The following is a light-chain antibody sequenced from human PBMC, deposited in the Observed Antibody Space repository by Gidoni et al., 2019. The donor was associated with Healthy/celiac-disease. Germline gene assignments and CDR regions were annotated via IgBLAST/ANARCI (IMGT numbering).Light chain of an antibody. CDR2: GNS. CDR1: SSNIGAGYD. CDR3: QSYDSSLDVV. V-gene: IGLV1-40*01. Sequence: QSVLTQPPSVSAAPGQRVTISCTGSSSNIGAGYDVHWYQQLPGPAPKLLIYGNSNRPSGVPDRFSGSKSGTSASLAITGLQAEDEADYYCQSYDSSLDVVFGGGTKLTVL. J-gene: IGLJ2*01.